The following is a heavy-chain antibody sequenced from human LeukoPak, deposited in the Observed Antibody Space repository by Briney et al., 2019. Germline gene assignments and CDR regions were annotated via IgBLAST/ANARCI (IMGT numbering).Heavy chain of an antibody. CDR1: GFTFSSNY. D-gene: IGHD3-22*01. V-gene: IGHV3-66*01. CDR3: ARERRYYDSSGYYGDY. CDR2: IYSGGRT. Sequence: GGSLRLSCAASGFTFSSNYMSWVRQAPGKGLEWVSVIYSGGRTYYADSVKGRFTISRDNSKNTLYLQMNSLRAEDTAVYYCARERRYYDSSGYYGDYWGQGTLVTVSS. J-gene: IGHJ4*02.